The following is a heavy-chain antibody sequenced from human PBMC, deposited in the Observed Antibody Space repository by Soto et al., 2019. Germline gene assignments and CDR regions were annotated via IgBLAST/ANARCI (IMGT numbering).Heavy chain of an antibody. V-gene: IGHV3-7*03. Sequence: GGSLRLSCAASGFTFSSYWMSWVRQAPGKGLEWVANIKQDGSEKYYVDSVKGRFTISRDNSKNSLYLQMNSLRAEDTAVYYCAREYLSSSWPFDCWGQGTLVTVSS. D-gene: IGHD6-13*01. CDR3: AREYLSSSWPFDC. J-gene: IGHJ4*02. CDR2: IKQDGSEK. CDR1: GFTFSSYW.